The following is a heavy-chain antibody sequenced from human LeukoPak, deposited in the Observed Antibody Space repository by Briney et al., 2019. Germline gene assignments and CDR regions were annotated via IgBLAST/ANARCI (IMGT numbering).Heavy chain of an antibody. Sequence: PGGSLRLSCAASGFTFSNYWMGWVRQPPGKGLQWVANIKEDGSEKYYVDSVKGRFTISRDNAKNSLYLQMNSLRAEDTAVYYCAAPEAFRGDLIDAFDIWGQRTMVTVSS. J-gene: IGHJ3*02. V-gene: IGHV3-7*01. D-gene: IGHD3-10*01. CDR1: GFTFSNYW. CDR2: IKEDGSEK. CDR3: AAPEAFRGDLIDAFDI.